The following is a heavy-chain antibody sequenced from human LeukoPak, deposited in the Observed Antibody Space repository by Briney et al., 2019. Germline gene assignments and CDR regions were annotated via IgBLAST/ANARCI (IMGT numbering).Heavy chain of an antibody. CDR3: ARDANGGTYYGFWSGPYDAFDI. CDR1: GYTFTSYG. D-gene: IGHD3-3*01. CDR2: ISAYNGNT. Sequence: ASVKVSCKASGYTFTSYGISWVRQAPGQGLEWMGWISAYNGNTNYAQKLQGRVTMTTDTSTSTAYMELRSLRSDDTAVYYCARDANGGTYYGFWSGPYDAFDIWGQGTMVTVSS. V-gene: IGHV1-18*01. J-gene: IGHJ3*02.